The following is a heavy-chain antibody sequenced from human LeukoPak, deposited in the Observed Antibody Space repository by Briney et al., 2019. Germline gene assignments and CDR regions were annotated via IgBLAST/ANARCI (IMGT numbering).Heavy chain of an antibody. J-gene: IGHJ4*02. Sequence: SETLSLTCTVSGGSISSYYWSWIRQPPGKGLEWIGYIYYSGSTNYNPSLKSRVTISVDTSKNQFSLKLSSVTAADTAVYYCARGLQGPYYYGSGSYPARFDYWGQGTLVTVSS. CDR3: ARGLQGPYYYGSGSYPARFDY. CDR2: IYYSGST. D-gene: IGHD3-10*01. V-gene: IGHV4-59*08. CDR1: GGSISSYY.